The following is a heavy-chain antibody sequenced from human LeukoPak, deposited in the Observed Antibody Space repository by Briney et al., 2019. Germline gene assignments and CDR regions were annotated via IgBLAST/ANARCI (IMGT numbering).Heavy chain of an antibody. D-gene: IGHD5-12*01. CDR2: LLYSGST. J-gene: IGHJ4*02. CDR1: GGSISGYY. Sequence: SETLSLTCTVSGGSISGYYWTWVRQPPGKGLEWIGYLLYSGSTNYNPSLKSRVTISVVTSKNQVSLKLSSVTAADTAVYYCASQGPYSGYDPSLDGWGQGTLVTVSS. V-gene: IGHV4-59*01. CDR3: ASQGPYSGYDPSLDG.